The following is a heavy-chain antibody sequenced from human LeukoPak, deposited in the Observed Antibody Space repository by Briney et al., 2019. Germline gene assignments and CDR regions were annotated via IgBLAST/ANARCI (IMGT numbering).Heavy chain of an antibody. V-gene: IGHV4-61*01. Sequence: SETLSLTCAVSGGSVSSSTDYWTWIRQPPGEGLEWIGYIYYSGSTNYNPSLKSRVTISVDTSKNQFSLKLSSVTAADTAVYYCARVEWFGELSPFDIWGQGTMVTVSS. CDR2: IYYSGST. J-gene: IGHJ3*02. CDR1: GGSVSSSTDY. CDR3: ARVEWFGELSPFDI. D-gene: IGHD3-10*01.